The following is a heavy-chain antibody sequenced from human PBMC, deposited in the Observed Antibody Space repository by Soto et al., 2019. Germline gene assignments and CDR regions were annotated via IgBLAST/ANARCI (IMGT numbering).Heavy chain of an antibody. Sequence: PGGSLRLSCVASGFTFSSYVMHWVRQAPGKGLEWVAVISYDGTTQYYADSVKGRFTFSRDNSMNTLYLQMNSLRPEDTAVYYCARGAVRGAPDYFDYWGQGTLVTVSS. D-gene: IGHD3-10*02. CDR3: ARGAVRGAPDYFDY. CDR1: GFTFSSYV. V-gene: IGHV3-30-3*01. CDR2: ISYDGTTQ. J-gene: IGHJ4*02.